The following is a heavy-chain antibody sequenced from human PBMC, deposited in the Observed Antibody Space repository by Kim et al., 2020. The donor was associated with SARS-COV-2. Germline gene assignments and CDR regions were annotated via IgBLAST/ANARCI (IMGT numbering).Heavy chain of an antibody. CDR2: IYSGGST. D-gene: IGHD6-19*01. CDR3: ATSSGWYKGVFDY. J-gene: IGHJ4*02. V-gene: IGHV3-53*01. CDR1: GFTVSSNY. Sequence: GGSLRLSCAASGFTVSSNYMSWVRQAPGKGLEWVSVIYSGGSTYYADSVKGRFTISRDNSKNTLYLQMNSLRAEDTAVYYCATSSGWYKGVFDYWGQGTLVTVSS.